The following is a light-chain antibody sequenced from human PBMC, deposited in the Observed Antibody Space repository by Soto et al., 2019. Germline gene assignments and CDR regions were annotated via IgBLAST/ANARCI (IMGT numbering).Light chain of an antibody. Sequence: DIQMTQSPSSLSASVGDRVTITCRASQSISNYLNWYQQKPGTAPNLLIYGASTLQSGVPSRFSGSGSGTDFTLTISRLQHEDFANYYCQHSYILPRTFGPGTKVDIK. CDR2: GAS. V-gene: IGKV1-39*01. CDR3: QHSYILPRT. CDR1: QSISNY. J-gene: IGKJ3*01.